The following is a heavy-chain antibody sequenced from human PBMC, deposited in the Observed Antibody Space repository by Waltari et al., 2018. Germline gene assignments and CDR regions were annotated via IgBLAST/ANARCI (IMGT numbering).Heavy chain of an antibody. CDR2: IYYSGST. CDR3: AGSPANWFDP. D-gene: IGHD2-15*01. CDR1: GGSISSYY. J-gene: IGHJ5*02. Sequence: QVQLQESGPGLVKPSETLSLTCTVSGGSISSYYWSWIRQPPGKGLEWIGYIYYSGSTNYNPARKSRVTISVDTSKNQFSLKLSSVTAADTAVYYCAGSPANWFDPWGQGTLVTVSS. V-gene: IGHV4-59*01.